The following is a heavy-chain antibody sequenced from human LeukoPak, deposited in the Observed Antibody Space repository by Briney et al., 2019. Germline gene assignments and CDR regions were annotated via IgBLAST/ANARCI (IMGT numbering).Heavy chain of an antibody. J-gene: IGHJ6*03. Sequence: PSETLSLTCAVYGGSFSGYYWSWIRQPPGKGLEWIGEINHNGSTNYNPSLKSRVTISVDTSKNQFSLKLSSVTAADTAVYYCARGRMIVVVTYYYYYMDVWGKGTTVTVSS. CDR3: ARGRMIVVVTYYYYYMDV. D-gene: IGHD3-22*01. V-gene: IGHV4-34*01. CDR1: GGSFSGYY. CDR2: INHNGST.